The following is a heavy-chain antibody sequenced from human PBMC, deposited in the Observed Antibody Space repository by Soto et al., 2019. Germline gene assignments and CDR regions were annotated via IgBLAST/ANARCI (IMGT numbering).Heavy chain of an antibody. CDR3: GPGYRSGRFGY. CDR1: GLTFNNYG. D-gene: IGHD5-18*01. Sequence: GGSLRLSCSASGLTFNNYGMGWVRQPPGKGLEWVSGINWNGGSTGYADSVKGRFTISRDNAQNSLYLQMNSLRVEDTAFYHCGPGYRSGRFGYWGQGTLVTVSS. V-gene: IGHV3-20*01. CDR2: INWNGGST. J-gene: IGHJ4*02.